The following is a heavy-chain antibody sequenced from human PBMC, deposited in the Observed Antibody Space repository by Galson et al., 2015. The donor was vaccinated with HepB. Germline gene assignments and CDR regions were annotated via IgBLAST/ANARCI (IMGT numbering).Heavy chain of an antibody. CDR2: IKQDGSEK. J-gene: IGHJ6*03. V-gene: IGHV3-7*01. CDR1: GFTFSSYW. Sequence: SLRLSCAASGFTFSSYWMSWVRQAPGKGLEWVANIKQDGSEKYYVDSVKGRFTISRDNAKNSLYLQMNSLRAEDTAVYYCARILKEDLYYYYYYMDVWGKGTTVTVSS. D-gene: IGHD2-15*01. CDR3: ARILKEDLYYYYYYMDV.